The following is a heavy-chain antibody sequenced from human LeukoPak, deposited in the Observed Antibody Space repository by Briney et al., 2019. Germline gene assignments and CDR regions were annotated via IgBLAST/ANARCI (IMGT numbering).Heavy chain of an antibody. CDR3: AGKVQGVPSDS. D-gene: IGHD3-10*01. CDR2: FNPNSGST. J-gene: IGHJ4*02. Sequence: ASVKVSCKASGYTFTTHYIDWLRQGPGQGLEWMGTFNPNSGSTTYAQKFQGRVTVTRDTSTSTVYMELSSLRSEDTAVYYCAGKVQGVPSDSWGRGTLVTVAS. V-gene: IGHV1-46*01. CDR1: GYTFTTHY.